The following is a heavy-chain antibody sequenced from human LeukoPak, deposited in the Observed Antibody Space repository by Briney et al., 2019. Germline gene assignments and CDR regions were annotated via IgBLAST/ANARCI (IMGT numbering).Heavy chain of an antibody. CDR1: GFTFSSYG. J-gene: IGHJ4*02. V-gene: IGHV4-39*01. CDR2: IYYSGST. CDR3: ARQTGSGLFILP. D-gene: IGHD3/OR15-3a*01. Sequence: GSLRLSCAASGFTFSSYGMHWVRQPPGKGLEWIGSIYYSGSTYYNASLKSQVSISIDTSKNQFSLRLTSVTAADTAVYYCARQTGSGLFILPGGQGTLVTVSS.